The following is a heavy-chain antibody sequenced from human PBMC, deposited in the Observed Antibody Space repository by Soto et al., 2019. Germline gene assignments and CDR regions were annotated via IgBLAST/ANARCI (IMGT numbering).Heavy chain of an antibody. CDR3: TTAHDFWSGYYAYYYYGMVD. J-gene: IGHJ6*02. V-gene: IGHV3-15*07. D-gene: IGHD3-3*01. CDR1: GFTFSNAR. CDR2: IKSKTDGGTT. Sequence: GGSLRLSCAASGFTFSNARMNWVRQAPGKGLEWVGRIKSKTDGGTTDYAAPVKGRFTISRDDSKNTLYLQMNSLKTEDTAVYYCTTAHDFWSGYYAYYYYGMVDWGQGTPVTVSS.